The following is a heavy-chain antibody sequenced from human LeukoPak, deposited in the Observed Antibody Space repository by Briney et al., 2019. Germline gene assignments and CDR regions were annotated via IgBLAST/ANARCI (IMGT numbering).Heavy chain of an antibody. CDR1: GASISSGTYY. CDR2: LYYGGNT. Sequence: PSETLSLTCSVSGASISSGTYYWAWIRQPPGKGPEWIGSLYYGGNTHYNPSLESRVAISVDTSRNHLSVRLTSVTAADTAVYYCARHVVGPGYSSIPNLDYWGQGTQVTDSS. CDR3: ARHVVGPGYSSIPNLDY. J-gene: IGHJ4*02. V-gene: IGHV4-39*01. D-gene: IGHD2-21*01.